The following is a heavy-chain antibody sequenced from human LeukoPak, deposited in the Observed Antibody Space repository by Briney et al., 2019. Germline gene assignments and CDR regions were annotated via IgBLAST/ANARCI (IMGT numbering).Heavy chain of an antibody. J-gene: IGHJ4*02. CDR3: ARGYYDILTGYFDY. Sequence: SETLSLTCTVSGGSISSATYYWSWIRQPAGKGLEWIGRIYTGGSTNYNPSLKSRVTISVDTSKNQFSLKLSSVTAADTAVYYCARGYYDILTGYFDYWGQGTLVTVSS. V-gene: IGHV4-61*02. D-gene: IGHD3-9*01. CDR2: IYTGGST. CDR1: GGSISSATYY.